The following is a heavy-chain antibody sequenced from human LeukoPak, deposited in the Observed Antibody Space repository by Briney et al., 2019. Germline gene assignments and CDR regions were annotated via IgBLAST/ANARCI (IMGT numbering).Heavy chain of an antibody. V-gene: IGHV3-23*01. Sequence: GGSLRLSCAASGFTFSSYSMNWVRQAPGKGLEWVSAISGSGGSTYYADSVKGRFTISRDNSKNTLYLQMNSLRAEDTAVYYCAKSVGYYGSGSYPDYWGQGTLVTVSS. CDR1: GFTFSSYS. CDR2: ISGSGGST. J-gene: IGHJ4*02. D-gene: IGHD3-10*01. CDR3: AKSVGYYGSGSYPDY.